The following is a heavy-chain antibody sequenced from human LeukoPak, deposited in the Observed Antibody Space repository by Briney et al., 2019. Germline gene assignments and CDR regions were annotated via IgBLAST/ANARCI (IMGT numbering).Heavy chain of an antibody. CDR1: GGCISSTSYY. CDR2: IYYSGST. J-gene: IGHJ5*02. Sequence: SETLSLTCTVSGGCISSTSYYWGWIRQPPGKGLEWIGSIYYSGSTYYNPSLKSRVTISVDTSKNQFSLKLSSVTAADTAVYYCARRLRFLEWLPQSRFDPWGQGTLVTVSS. D-gene: IGHD3-3*01. CDR3: ARRLRFLEWLPQSRFDP. V-gene: IGHV4-39*07.